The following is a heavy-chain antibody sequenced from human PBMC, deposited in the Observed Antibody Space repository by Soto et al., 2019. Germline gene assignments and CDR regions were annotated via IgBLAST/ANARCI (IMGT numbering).Heavy chain of an antibody. CDR2: IYYSGST. D-gene: IGHD2-2*02. CDR3: ARHNPSTYCSSTSCYSRNNWFDP. J-gene: IGHJ5*02. V-gene: IGHV4-59*08. CDR1: CGSISSYY. Sequence: PLETLSLTWTVSCGSISSYYWSWIRQPPGKGLEWIGYIYYSGSTNYNPSLKSRVTISVDTSKNQFSLKLSSVTAADTAVYYCARHNPSTYCSSTSCYSRNNWFDPWGQGTLVTVSS.